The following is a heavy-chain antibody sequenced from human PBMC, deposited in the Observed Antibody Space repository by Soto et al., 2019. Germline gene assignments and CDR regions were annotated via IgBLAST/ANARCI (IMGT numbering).Heavy chain of an antibody. CDR3: VRSEATALDY. V-gene: IGHV4-4*02. J-gene: IGHJ4*02. Sequence: QVQLQESGPGLLKPSGTLSLTCTVSGDSMSSSNWWNWVRQPPGKGLEWIGEAHHSGRTNYNPSLTSRFPISVDRSQNLLSLQLASVTAADTAVYYCVRSEATALDYWGQGTLVTVSS. CDR1: GDSMSSSNW. CDR2: AHHSGRT.